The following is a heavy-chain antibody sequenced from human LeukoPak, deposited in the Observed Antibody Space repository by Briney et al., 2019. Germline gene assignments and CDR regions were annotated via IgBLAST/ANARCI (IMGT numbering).Heavy chain of an antibody. J-gene: IGHJ3*02. V-gene: IGHV4-39*01. Sequence: SETLCFTVTVSGGSISTSGYYWCWIRQPPGKGLEGIGSIYYSGSTYCNPALKSRLTISVATSRNPFSLKLSSLTAAYTAVYYCTEVLVLAATRRFDAFDIWGQGTMVTVSS. CDR2: IYYSGST. CDR1: GGSISTSGYY. CDR3: TEVLVLAATRRFDAFDI. D-gene: IGHD2-15*01.